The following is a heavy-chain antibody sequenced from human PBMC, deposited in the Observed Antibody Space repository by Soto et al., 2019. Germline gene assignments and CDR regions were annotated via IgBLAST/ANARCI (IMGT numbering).Heavy chain of an antibody. CDR1: GVNFSAYA. CDR2: ISDTGGGT. CDR3: AVGRHKTSGSNTWFDP. J-gene: IGHJ5*02. V-gene: IGHV3-23*01. Sequence: LRLSCAASGVNFSAYAMNWVRQAPGKGLEWVSTISDTGGGTFYAGSVKGRFTISRDNSKNTLYLQMHSLRADDSAIYFCAVGRHKTSGSNTWFDPWGRGTLVTVSS. D-gene: IGHD3-22*01.